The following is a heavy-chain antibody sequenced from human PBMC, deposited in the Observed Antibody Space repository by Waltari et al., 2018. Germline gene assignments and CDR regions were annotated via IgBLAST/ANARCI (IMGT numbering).Heavy chain of an antibody. CDR2: INHSGST. CDR3: ARGLTYYYDSSGRRVSYFDL. D-gene: IGHD3-22*01. CDR1: GYSISSSNW. Sequence: QVQLQESGPGLVKPSDTLSLTCAVSGYSISSSNWWGWIRQPPGKGLEWIGEINHSGSTNYNPSLKSRVTISVDTSKNQFSLKLTSVTAADTAVYYCARGLTYYYDSSGRRVSYFDLWGRGTLVTVSS. J-gene: IGHJ2*01. V-gene: IGHV4-28*03.